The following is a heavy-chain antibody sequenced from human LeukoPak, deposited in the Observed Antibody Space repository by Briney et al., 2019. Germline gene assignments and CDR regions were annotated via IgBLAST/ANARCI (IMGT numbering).Heavy chain of an antibody. Sequence: QPGGSLRLSCAASGFTFSSHWMHWVRQAPGQGLVWVSRINSDGSSTSCADSVKGRFTISRDNAKNTLYLQLNSLRAEDTAVYYCARAHPLDYWGQGTLVTVSS. CDR1: GFTFSSHW. V-gene: IGHV3-74*01. CDR3: ARAHPLDY. CDR2: INSDGSST. J-gene: IGHJ4*02.